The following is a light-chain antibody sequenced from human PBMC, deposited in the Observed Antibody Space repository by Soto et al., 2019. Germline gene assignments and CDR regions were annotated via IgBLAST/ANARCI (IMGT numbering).Light chain of an antibody. Sequence: EIVLTQSPGTLSLSPGERATLSCRASQSVRNNYLAWYQHKPGQAPRLLVYGASSRPSGIPDRFSGSGSGADFTLTISRLEPEDFAVYYCQQYASSPYTFGQGTKLEIK. V-gene: IGKV3-20*01. CDR1: QSVRNNY. CDR2: GAS. J-gene: IGKJ2*01. CDR3: QQYASSPYT.